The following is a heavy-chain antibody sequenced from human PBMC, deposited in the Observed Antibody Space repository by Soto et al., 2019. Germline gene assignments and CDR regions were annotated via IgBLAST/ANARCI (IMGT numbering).Heavy chain of an antibody. CDR2: ISGYNGKT. CDR1: GYTFTSYG. V-gene: IGHV1-18*01. J-gene: IGHJ6*02. CDR3: ARDRTRYYYGSGSYSLNYYYYGMDV. D-gene: IGHD3-10*01. Sequence: ASVKVSCKASGYTFTSYGIGWVRQAPGQGLEWMGWISGYNGKTNYAQKVQDRVTMTTDTSTSTVYMELRSLRSDDTAVYYCARDRTRYYYGSGSYSLNYYYYGMDVWGQGTTVTVSS.